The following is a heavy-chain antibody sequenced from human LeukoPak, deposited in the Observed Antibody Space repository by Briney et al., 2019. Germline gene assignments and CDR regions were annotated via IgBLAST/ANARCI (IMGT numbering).Heavy chain of an antibody. V-gene: IGHV3-23*01. CDR2: ISGTSGGT. CDR1: GFTLSPYA. D-gene: IGHD2-21*02. CDR3: AKIKGVTVWFHDAFDI. Sequence: GGSLRLSCAASGFTLSPYAMTWVRRAPGKGLEWVSTISGTSGGTYYTDSVKGRFTISRDNSKNTLSLQMNSLRAEDTAVYYCAKIKGVTVWFHDAFDIWGQGTLVTVSS. J-gene: IGHJ3*02.